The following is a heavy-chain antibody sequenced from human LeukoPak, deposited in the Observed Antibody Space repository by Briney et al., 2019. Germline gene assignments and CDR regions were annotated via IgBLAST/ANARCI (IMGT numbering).Heavy chain of an antibody. CDR3: ARDQYDILTGYQDY. J-gene: IGHJ4*02. D-gene: IGHD3-9*01. CDR2: ISGSGGST. V-gene: IGHV3-23*01. Sequence: PGGSLRLSCAASGFTFSNYTMSWVRQAPGKGLEWVSAISGSGGSTYYADSVKGRFTISRDNSKNTLYLQMNSLRAEDTAVYYCARDQYDILTGYQDYWGQGTLVTVSS. CDR1: GFTFSNYT.